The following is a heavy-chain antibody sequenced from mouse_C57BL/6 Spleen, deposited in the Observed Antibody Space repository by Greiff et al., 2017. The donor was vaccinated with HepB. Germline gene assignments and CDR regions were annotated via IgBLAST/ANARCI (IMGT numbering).Heavy chain of an antibody. CDR2: INYDGSST. Sequence: EVRLVESEGGLVQPGSSMKLSCTASGFTFSDYYMAWVRQVPEKGLEWVANINYDGSSTYYLDSLKSRFIISRDNAKNILYLQMSSLKSEDTATYYCAREGVYDGGYFDVWGTGTTVTVSS. CDR1: GFTFSDYY. V-gene: IGHV5-16*01. D-gene: IGHD2-3*01. CDR3: AREGVYDGGYFDV. J-gene: IGHJ1*03.